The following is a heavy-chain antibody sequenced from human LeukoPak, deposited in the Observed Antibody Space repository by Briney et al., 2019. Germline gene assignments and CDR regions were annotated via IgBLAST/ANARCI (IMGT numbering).Heavy chain of an antibody. D-gene: IGHD2-15*01. CDR2: IYTSGST. J-gene: IGHJ4*02. Sequence: SQTLSLTCTVSGCSISSGSDYWSWIRQPAGKGLEWIGRIYTSGSTNYNPSLKSRVTISVDTSKNQFSLKLSSVTAADTAVYYCARGPTYCSSSSCLQGEWGQGTLVTVSS. CDR1: GCSISSGSDY. CDR3: ARGPTYCSSSSCLQGE. V-gene: IGHV4-61*02.